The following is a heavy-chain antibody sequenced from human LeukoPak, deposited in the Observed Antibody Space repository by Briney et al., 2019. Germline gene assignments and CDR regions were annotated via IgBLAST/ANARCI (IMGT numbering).Heavy chain of an antibody. V-gene: IGHV3-30*02. J-gene: IGHJ6*03. CDR1: GFTFSSYG. D-gene: IGHD2-8*01. CDR2: IQYDGSNE. CDR3: AKDRCSNGIGCYYYYMDV. Sequence: GGSLRLSCAASGFTFSSYGMHWVRQAPGKGLEWVAYIQYDGSNEQYAHSVKGRFRISRDSSKNILYPQMNSLRAEDTAVYYCAKDRCSNGIGCYYYYMDVWGKGTTVTISS.